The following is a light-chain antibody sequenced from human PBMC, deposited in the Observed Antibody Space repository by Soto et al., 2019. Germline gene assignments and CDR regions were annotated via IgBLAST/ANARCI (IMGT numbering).Light chain of an antibody. CDR3: QQSYSSTWT. Sequence: DIQMTQSPSSLSASVGDRVTLTFQASHDISTFLNWYQQKPGKAPKLLIYAASSLQSGVPSRFSGSGSETDFTLTISSLQPEDFATYSCQQSYSSTWTFGQGTKVDI. V-gene: IGKV1-39*01. J-gene: IGKJ1*01. CDR1: HDISTF. CDR2: AAS.